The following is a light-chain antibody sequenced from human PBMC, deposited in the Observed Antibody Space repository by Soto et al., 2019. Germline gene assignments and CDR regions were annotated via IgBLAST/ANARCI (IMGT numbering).Light chain of an antibody. CDR1: SSDVGSYNL. CDR2: EVN. Sequence: QSVLAQPASGSGSPGQSITISCTGTSSDVGSYNLVSWYQQHPGKAPKLMIYEVNKRPSGVSSRFSGSKSGNTASLTISGLQAEDEADYYCCSYAGSSTYVFGTGTKVTVL. CDR3: CSYAGSSTYV. J-gene: IGLJ1*01. V-gene: IGLV2-23*02.